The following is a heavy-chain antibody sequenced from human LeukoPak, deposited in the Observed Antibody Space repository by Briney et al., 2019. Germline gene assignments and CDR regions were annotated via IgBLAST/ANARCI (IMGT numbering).Heavy chain of an antibody. Sequence: PSQTLSLTCTVSGGSISSSNYYWSWIRQPAGKGLEWIGRFYTSGSTNYNPSLKSRVTILVDTSKNQFSLKLSSVTAADTAVYYCARGLWFGEENPPYFDYWGRGTLVTVSS. CDR3: ARGLWFGEENPPYFDY. V-gene: IGHV4-61*02. D-gene: IGHD3-10*01. CDR2: FYTSGST. J-gene: IGHJ4*02. CDR1: GGSISSSNYY.